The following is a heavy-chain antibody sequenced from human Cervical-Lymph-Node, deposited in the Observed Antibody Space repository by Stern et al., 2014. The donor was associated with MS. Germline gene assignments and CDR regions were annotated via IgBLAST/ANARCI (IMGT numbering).Heavy chain of an antibody. Sequence: VQLVESGAEVKKPGASVKVSCKASGYTFTGYYMHWVRQAPGQGLEWMGRINPNSGGTNYAQKFQGRVTMTRDTSISTAYMELSRLRSDDTAVYYCARVPLRWYTYFDYWGQGTLVTVSS. CDR2: INPNSGGT. CDR1: GYTFTGYY. CDR3: ARVPLRWYTYFDY. D-gene: IGHD4-23*01. V-gene: IGHV1-2*06. J-gene: IGHJ4*02.